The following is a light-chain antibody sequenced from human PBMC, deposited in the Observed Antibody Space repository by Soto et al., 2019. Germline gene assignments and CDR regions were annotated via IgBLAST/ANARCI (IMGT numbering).Light chain of an antibody. Sequence: EIVLTQSPGTLSLSPGERATLSCRASQSVSSSYLAWYQQKPGQPPRLLIYGASSTATGIPDTFSGSGSGTDFTLTITRLEPEDFAVYYFQYYRTSFGGGTKVEIK. CDR3: QYYRTS. CDR1: QSVSSSY. CDR2: GAS. V-gene: IGKV3-20*01. J-gene: IGKJ4*01.